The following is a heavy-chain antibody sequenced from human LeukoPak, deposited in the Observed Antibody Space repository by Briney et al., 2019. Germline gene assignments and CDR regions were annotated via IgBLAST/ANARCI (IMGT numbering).Heavy chain of an antibody. J-gene: IGHJ6*02. V-gene: IGHV1-69*13. CDR3: GRGLLFSNVYYGMDV. Sequence: SVKVSCKASGGTFSSYAISWVRQAPGQGLEWMGGIIPIFGTANYAQKFQGRVTITADESTSTAYMELSSLRSEDTAVYYCGRGLLFSNVYYGMDVWGQGTTVTVSS. D-gene: IGHD2/OR15-2a*01. CDR1: GGTFSSYA. CDR2: IIPIFGTA.